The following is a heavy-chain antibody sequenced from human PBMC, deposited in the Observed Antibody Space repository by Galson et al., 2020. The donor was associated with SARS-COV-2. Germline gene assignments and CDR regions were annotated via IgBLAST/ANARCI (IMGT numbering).Heavy chain of an antibody. CDR1: AYSVSTTNS. V-gene: IGHV4-38-2*01. CDR2: IYLNGRT. Sequence: ETLSLTRVASAYSVSTTNSWGWVRLATGKGLEWIGSIYLNGRTYYNPSLASPVSIRVDTSRNQFSLTLASVTAADTAFYYCARQGVNMIVLVTVPGWFFDLWGRGTVVTVSS. D-gene: IGHD2-21*02. CDR3: ARQGVNMIVLVTVPGWFFDL. J-gene: IGHJ2*01.